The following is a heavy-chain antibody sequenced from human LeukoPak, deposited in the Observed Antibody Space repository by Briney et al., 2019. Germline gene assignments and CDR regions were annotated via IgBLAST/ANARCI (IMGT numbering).Heavy chain of an antibody. J-gene: IGHJ4*02. CDR3: ARDVTGYYGSGSSN. CDR2: ISAYNGNT. V-gene: IGHV1-18*01. CDR1: GYTFTSYG. D-gene: IGHD3-10*01. Sequence: ASVKVSCKASGYTFTSYGISWVRQAPGQGLEGMGWISAYNGNTNYAQKLQGRVTMTTDTSTSTAYMELRSLRSDDTAVYYCARDVTGYYGSGSSNWGQGTLVTVSS.